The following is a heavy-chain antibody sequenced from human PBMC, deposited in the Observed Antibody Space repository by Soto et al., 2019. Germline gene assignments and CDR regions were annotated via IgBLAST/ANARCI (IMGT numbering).Heavy chain of an antibody. D-gene: IGHD3-10*01. CDR3: ARDVTFCGSGIYYGVDV. V-gene: IGHV3-30*03. J-gene: IGHJ6*02. CDR2: ISFDASYE. CDR1: GFTFSSYG. Sequence: QVQLVESGGGVVQPGRSLRLSCSASGFTFSSYGMHWVRQAPGKGLEWVAIISFDASYEYYADSVKGRFTISRDNSKNTLYLQVHSLRAEDTGVYYCARDVTFCGSGIYYGVDVWGQGTTVTVSS.